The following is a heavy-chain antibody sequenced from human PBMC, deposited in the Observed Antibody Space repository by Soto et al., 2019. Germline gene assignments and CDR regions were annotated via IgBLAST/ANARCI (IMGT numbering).Heavy chain of an antibody. CDR2: IYNSGST. CDR1: GGSISSYY. V-gene: IGHV4-59*08. CDR3: ASMGYHYGSGSYPLDY. Sequence: SETLSLTCTVSGGSISSYYWSWIRQPPGKGLEWIGYIYNSGSTNYNPSLKSRVTISLDTSTNQFSLNLSSVTAADTAVYYCASMGYHYGSGSYPLDYWGQGTLVTVSS. D-gene: IGHD3-10*01. J-gene: IGHJ4*02.